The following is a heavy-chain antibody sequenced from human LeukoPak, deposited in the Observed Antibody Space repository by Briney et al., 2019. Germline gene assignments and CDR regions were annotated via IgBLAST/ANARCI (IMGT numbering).Heavy chain of an antibody. CDR2: INIDGSRI. CDR1: GFTLYSYW. V-gene: IGHV3-74*03. Sequence: GGSLRLCCAASGFTLYSYWMHWVRQAPGKGLVWVSRINIDGSRIAYADSEKGRFTMSRDIAKNTLYRQTNSLRADDTAVYYCAREVEEVPGAMGGYYYYYMDVWGKGTTVTVSS. J-gene: IGHJ6*03. D-gene: IGHD2-2*01. CDR3: AREVEEVPGAMGGYYYYYMDV.